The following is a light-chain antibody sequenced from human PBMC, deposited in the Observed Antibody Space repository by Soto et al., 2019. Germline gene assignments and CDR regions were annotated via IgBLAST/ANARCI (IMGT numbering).Light chain of an antibody. CDR1: KSVSNNY. J-gene: IGKJ1*01. CDR3: QQYGSSRWT. Sequence: EIVLTQSPGTLSLSPGERATLSCRASKSVSNNYLAWYQQKPGQAPRLLIYGASSRATGIPDRFSGSGSGTDFTLTISRLEPQDCSEYYCQQYGSSRWTFGQGTKVEIK. CDR2: GAS. V-gene: IGKV3-20*01.